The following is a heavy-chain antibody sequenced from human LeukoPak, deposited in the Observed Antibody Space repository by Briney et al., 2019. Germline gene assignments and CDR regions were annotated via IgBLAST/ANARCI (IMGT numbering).Heavy chain of an antibody. V-gene: IGHV4-4*07. Sequence: SETLSLTCTVSGGSISSYYWSWIRQPAGKGLEWIGRIYTSGSTKYNPSLKSRVSMSVDTSKNQLSLNLSSVTAADTAVYYCAREMKGNYDVLTGYYHSYHYGLDVWGQGTTVIVSS. CDR1: GGSISSYY. J-gene: IGHJ6*02. D-gene: IGHD3-9*01. CDR3: AREMKGNYDVLTGYYHSYHYGLDV. CDR2: IYTSGST.